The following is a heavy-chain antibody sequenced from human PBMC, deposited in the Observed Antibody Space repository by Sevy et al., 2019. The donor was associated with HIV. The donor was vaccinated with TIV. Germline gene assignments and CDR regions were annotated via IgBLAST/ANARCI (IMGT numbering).Heavy chain of an antibody. Sequence: ASVKVSCKASGYTFTNYGITWVRQAPGQGLEWMGWMTTYNGKTNYVEKLQGRVTMTTDTSTSTAYMGLRSLRSDDTAVYYCARVHGLVPAAIYSNYGMDVWGQGTTVTVSS. V-gene: IGHV1-18*01. CDR1: GYTFTNYG. CDR3: ARVHGLVPAAIYSNYGMDV. CDR2: MTTYNGKT. D-gene: IGHD2-2*01. J-gene: IGHJ6*02.